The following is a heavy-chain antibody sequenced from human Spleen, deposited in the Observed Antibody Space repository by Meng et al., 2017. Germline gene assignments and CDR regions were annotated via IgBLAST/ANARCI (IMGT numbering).Heavy chain of an antibody. J-gene: IGHJ5*02. CDR1: GGSISNSGYY. CDR2: IGHSGFT. Sequence: QPQLQESGPGRVKPSEALSLTCSVSGGSISNSGYYWGWIRQPPGKGLEWIGSIGHSGFTYYTPSLKSRVTVSIDTSRNQFSLWLTSVIAADTAVYYCVYFWSGYFTSGQGTLVTVSS. CDR3: VYFWSGYFT. D-gene: IGHD3-3*01. V-gene: IGHV4-39*07.